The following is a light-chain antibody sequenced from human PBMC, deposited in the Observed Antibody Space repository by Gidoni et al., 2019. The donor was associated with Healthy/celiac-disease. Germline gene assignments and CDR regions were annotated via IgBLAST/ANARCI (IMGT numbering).Light chain of an antibody. CDR1: QSVSSY. CDR3: QQRSNWPPIT. V-gene: IGKV3-11*01. J-gene: IGKJ5*01. Sequence: DMVLKHSPATLSLSPGERATLSCRASQSVSSYLAWYHQKPGQAPRLLIYDASNRSTCIPARFSVSGSGTDFTRTISSLEPEDFAVYYCQQRSNWPPITFGQGTRLEIK. CDR2: DAS.